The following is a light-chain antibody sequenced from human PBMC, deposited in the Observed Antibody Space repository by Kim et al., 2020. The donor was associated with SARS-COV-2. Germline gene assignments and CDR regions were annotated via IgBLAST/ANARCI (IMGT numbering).Light chain of an antibody. J-gene: IGKJ1*01. V-gene: IGKV3-20*01. Sequence: PGERATVSGRASQSISSNFLAWYQQKPGQAPSLLIYGAASRATGIPDRFSGSGSGTDFTLTISRLEPEDSAVYYCQQYGNSPPWTFGQGTKVDIK. CDR2: GAA. CDR3: QQYGNSPPWT. CDR1: QSISSNF.